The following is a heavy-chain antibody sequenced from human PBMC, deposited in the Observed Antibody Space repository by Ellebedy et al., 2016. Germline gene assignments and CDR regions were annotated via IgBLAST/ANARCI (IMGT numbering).Heavy chain of an antibody. J-gene: IGHJ5*01. CDR1: GFTFASYA. Sequence: GESLKISCAASGFTFASYAMSWVRQAPGKGLEWVSSISEFGVNTYYAHSVKGRFTVSRDNSENTLYLQMNSLRVDDTAVYYCAKEGVVVGGTGFDSWGQGTQVTVSS. CDR2: ISEFGVNT. V-gene: IGHV3-23*01. D-gene: IGHD2-15*01. CDR3: AKEGVVVGGTGFDS.